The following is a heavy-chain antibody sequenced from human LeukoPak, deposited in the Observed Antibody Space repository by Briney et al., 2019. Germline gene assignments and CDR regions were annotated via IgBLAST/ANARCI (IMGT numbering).Heavy chain of an antibody. V-gene: IGHV4-59*12. Sequence: SETLSLTCTASGGSISSYYWSWIRQPPGKGLEWIGYIYYSGSTNYNPSLKSRVTISVDTSKNQFSLKLSSVTAADTAVYYCARAPVTTSNDNYYYYGMDVWGQGTTVTVSS. CDR1: GGSISSYY. D-gene: IGHD4-17*01. CDR3: ARAPVTTSNDNYYYYGMDV. J-gene: IGHJ6*02. CDR2: IYYSGST.